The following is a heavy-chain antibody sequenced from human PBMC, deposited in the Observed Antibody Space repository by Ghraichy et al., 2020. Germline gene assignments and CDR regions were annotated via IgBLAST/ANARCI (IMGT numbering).Heavy chain of an antibody. D-gene: IGHD1-26*01. CDR1: GGSISSGGYY. CDR2: IYYSGST. J-gene: IGHJ6*02. Sequence: SETLSLTCTVPGGSISSGGYYWSWIRQHPGKGLEWIGYIYYSGSTYYNPSLKSRVTISVDTSKNQFSLKLSSVTAADTAVYYCARAEGRDSYYYYGMDVWGQGTTVTVSS. V-gene: IGHV4-31*03. CDR3: ARAEGRDSYYYYGMDV.